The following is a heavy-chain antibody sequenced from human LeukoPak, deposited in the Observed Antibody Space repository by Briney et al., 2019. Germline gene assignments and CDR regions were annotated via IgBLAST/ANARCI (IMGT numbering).Heavy chain of an antibody. V-gene: IGHV4-59*08. CDR2: ISDSGNT. CDR3: ARHNAERKWLAPFDY. CDR1: GGSINNYC. Sequence: SETLSLTCTVSGGSINNYCWSWIRQPPGKGLEWIGSISDSGNTNYNPSLKSRVTISVDTSKNQFSLKLSSVTAADTAVYSCARHNAERKWLAPFDYWGQGTLVTVSS. D-gene: IGHD6-19*01. J-gene: IGHJ4*02.